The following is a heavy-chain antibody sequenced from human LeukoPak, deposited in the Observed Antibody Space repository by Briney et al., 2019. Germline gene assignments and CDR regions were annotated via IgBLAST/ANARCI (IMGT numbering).Heavy chain of an antibody. J-gene: IGHJ4*02. CDR3: ARLIVATISLDY. CDR2: IYYSGST. V-gene: IGHV4-39*01. CDR1: GGSISSSSYY. Sequence: PSQTLSLTCTVSGGSISSSSYYWGWIRQPPGKGLEWIGSIYYSGSTYYNPSLKIRVTISVDTSKNQFSLKLSSVTAADTAVYYCARLIVATISLDYWGQGTLVTVSS. D-gene: IGHD5-12*01.